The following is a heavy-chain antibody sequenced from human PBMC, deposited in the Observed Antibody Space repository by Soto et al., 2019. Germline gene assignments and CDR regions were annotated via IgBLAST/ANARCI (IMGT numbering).Heavy chain of an antibody. Sequence: GASVKVSCKASGYTFTSYAMHWVRQAPGQRLEWMGWINAGNGNTKYSQKFQGRVTITRDTSASTAYMELSSLRAEDTAVYYCARQAVADLRAFDPWGQGTQVTVSS. J-gene: IGHJ5*02. CDR2: INAGNGNT. CDR3: ARQAVADLRAFDP. D-gene: IGHD6-19*01. CDR1: GYTFTSYA. V-gene: IGHV1-3*01.